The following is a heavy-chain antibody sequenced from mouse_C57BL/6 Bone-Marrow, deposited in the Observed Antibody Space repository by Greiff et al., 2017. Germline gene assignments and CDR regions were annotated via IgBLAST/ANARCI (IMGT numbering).Heavy chain of an antibody. D-gene: IGHD1-1*01. Sequence: QVHVKQPGADLVKPGASVKLSCKASGYTFTSYWMHWVKQRPGRGLEWIGRIDPNSGGTKYNEKFKSKATLTVDKPSSTAYMQLSSLTSEDSAVYYCATAFYGSSPFDYWGQGTTLTVSS. CDR3: ATAFYGSSPFDY. CDR1: GYTFTSYW. V-gene: IGHV1-72*01. J-gene: IGHJ2*01. CDR2: IDPNSGGT.